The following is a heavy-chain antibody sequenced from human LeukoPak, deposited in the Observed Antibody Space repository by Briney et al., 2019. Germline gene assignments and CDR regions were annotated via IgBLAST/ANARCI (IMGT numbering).Heavy chain of an antibody. D-gene: IGHD3-10*01. J-gene: IGHJ4*02. Sequence: GGSLRLCCAASGFTFSSYGMHWVRQAPGKGLEWVAVISYDGSNKYYTDSVKGRFTISRDNSKNTLYLQMNSLRAEDTAVYYCARAVGPYDYWGQGTLVTVSS. CDR2: ISYDGSNK. CDR3: ARAVGPYDY. V-gene: IGHV3-30*03. CDR1: GFTFSSYG.